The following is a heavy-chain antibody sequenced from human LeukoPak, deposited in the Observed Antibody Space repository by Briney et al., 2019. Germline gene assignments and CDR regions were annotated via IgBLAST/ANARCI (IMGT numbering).Heavy chain of an antibody. CDR3: AREDIVATTKGDYYYYGMDV. V-gene: IGHV3-53*01. D-gene: IGHD5-12*01. CDR2: IYSGGST. CDR1: GFTFSSYA. J-gene: IGHJ6*02. Sequence: PGGSPRLSCAASGFTFSSYAMSWVRQAPGKGPEWVSVIYSGGSTYYADSVKGRFTISRDNSKNTLYLQMNSLRAEDTAVYYCAREDIVATTKGDYYYYGMDVWGQGTTVTVSS.